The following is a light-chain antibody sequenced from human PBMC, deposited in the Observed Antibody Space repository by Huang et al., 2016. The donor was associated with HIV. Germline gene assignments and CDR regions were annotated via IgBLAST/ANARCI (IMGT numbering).Light chain of an antibody. Sequence: DVVMTQSPLSLPVTLGQPASISCRSSQSLLHSDGNTYLNRFQQRPGQSTRRLIHKVSNRDSRVPDRFSGSGSGTDFTLKISMVESGDIGVYYCMQSSHWPPTFGPGTKVDI. J-gene: IGKJ3*01. CDR3: MQSSHWPPT. CDR2: KVS. CDR1: QSLLHSDGNTY. V-gene: IGKV2-30*02.